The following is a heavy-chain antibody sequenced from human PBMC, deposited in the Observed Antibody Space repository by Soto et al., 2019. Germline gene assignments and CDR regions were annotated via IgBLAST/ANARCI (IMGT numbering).Heavy chain of an antibody. CDR3: ARDIWGSGSHKDSGYYYGMDV. CDR2: IYYSGST. CDR1: GGSISSYY. V-gene: IGHV4-59*01. J-gene: IGHJ6*02. D-gene: IGHD3-10*01. Sequence: QVQLQESGPGLVKPSETMSLTCTVSGGSISSYYWSWIRQPPGKGLEWIGYIYYSGSTNYNPSLKRRVTLSVDTSKNQFSLTLSSVTAADTAVYYCARDIWGSGSHKDSGYYYGMDVWGQGTTVTVSS.